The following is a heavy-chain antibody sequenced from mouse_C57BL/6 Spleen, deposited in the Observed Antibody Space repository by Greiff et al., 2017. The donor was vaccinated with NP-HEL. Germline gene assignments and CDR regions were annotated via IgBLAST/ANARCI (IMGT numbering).Heavy chain of an antibody. CDR1: GFTFTSYW. J-gene: IGHJ1*03. CDR3: ARFPYDGYFYWYFDV. CDR2: IYPGSGST. V-gene: IGHV1-55*01. Sequence: VQLQQPGAELVKPGASVKMSCKASGFTFTSYWITWVKQRPGQGLEWIGDIYPGSGSTNYNEKFKSKATLTVDTSSSTAYMQLSSLTSEDSAVYYCARFPYDGYFYWYFDVWGTGTTVTVSS. D-gene: IGHD2-3*01.